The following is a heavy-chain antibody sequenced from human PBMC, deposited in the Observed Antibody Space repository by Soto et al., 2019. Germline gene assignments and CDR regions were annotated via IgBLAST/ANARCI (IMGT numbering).Heavy chain of an antibody. V-gene: IGHV3-74*01. CDR1: GLTLSSYW. CDR2: ISSDGSST. J-gene: IGHJ3*02. CDR3: ARFPGGFWSGSRMLGHI. D-gene: IGHD3-3*01. Sequence: EVQLVESGGGLVQPGGSLRLSCAASGLTLSSYWMHWVRQAPGKGLVWVSRISSDGSSTAYADSVKGRFTISRDNAKNTLYLQMNSLRAEDMAVYYCARFPGGFWSGSRMLGHIWGQGTMVTVSS.